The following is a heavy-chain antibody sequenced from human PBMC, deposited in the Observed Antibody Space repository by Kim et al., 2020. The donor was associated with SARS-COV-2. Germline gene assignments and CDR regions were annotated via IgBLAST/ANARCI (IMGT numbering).Heavy chain of an antibody. J-gene: IGHJ4*02. CDR1: GYTFTGYY. D-gene: IGHD6-13*01. CDR2: INPNSGGT. V-gene: IGHV1-2*02. CDR3: ARDLAEQQLADDY. Sequence: ASVKVSCKASGYTFTGYYMHWVRQAPGQGLEWMGWINPNSGGTNYAQKFQGRVTMTRDTSISTAYMELSRLRSDDTAVYYCARDLAEQQLADDYWGQGTLVTVSS.